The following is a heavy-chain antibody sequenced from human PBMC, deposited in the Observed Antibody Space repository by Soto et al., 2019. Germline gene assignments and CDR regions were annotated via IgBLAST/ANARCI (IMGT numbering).Heavy chain of an antibody. Sequence: SGTRSLTCTVSGGSVSCYFGSWIRQPPGKGLEYIGFIHSSGTTNYNTSLKSRVTVSVDTSKNQISLKLKSLTTADTAIYYCARSGHTFGGVVWGQGIPVTVSS. D-gene: IGHD3-16*01. V-gene: IGHV4-59*02. CDR3: ARSGHTFGGVV. CDR2: IHSSGTT. J-gene: IGHJ4*02. CDR1: GGSVSCYF.